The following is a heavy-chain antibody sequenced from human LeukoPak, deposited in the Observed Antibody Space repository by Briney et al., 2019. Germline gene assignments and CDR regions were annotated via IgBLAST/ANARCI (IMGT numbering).Heavy chain of an antibody. CDR1: GFTFNYAW. V-gene: IGHV3-15*04. CDR2: TVSEIDGGTT. D-gene: IGHD1-7*01. J-gene: IGHJ6*02. CDR3: TTDEDWNYARKDV. Sequence: GGSLRLSCAASGFTFNYAWMSWVRQVPGKGLEWVGQTVSEIDGGTTDYATPVKGRFTIARDDSKSTLYLQMNSLKIEDTAVYYCTTDEDWNYARKDVWGQGATVIVSS.